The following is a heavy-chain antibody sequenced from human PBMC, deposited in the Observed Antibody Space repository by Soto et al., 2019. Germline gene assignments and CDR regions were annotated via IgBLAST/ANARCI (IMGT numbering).Heavy chain of an antibody. D-gene: IGHD1-26*01. Sequence: SVKVSCKASGGTFSSYTISWVRQAPGQGLEWMGRIIPILGIANYAQKFQGRVTITADNSKNTLFLELSSLRAEDTAVYYCVKDNLHRGSHENWYFDLWGRGTLVTVSS. CDR3: VKDNLHRGSHENWYFDL. CDR1: GGTFSSYT. V-gene: IGHV1-69*04. J-gene: IGHJ2*01. CDR2: IIPILGIA.